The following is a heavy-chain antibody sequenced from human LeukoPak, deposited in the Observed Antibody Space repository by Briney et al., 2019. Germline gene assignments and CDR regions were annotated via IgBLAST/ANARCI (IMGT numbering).Heavy chain of an antibody. CDR3: AKDRVVTATPNWFDP. V-gene: IGHV3-23*01. D-gene: IGHD2-21*02. J-gene: IGHJ5*02. CDR2: ISGSGGST. Sequence: GGSLRLSCAASGFTFSSYAMSWVRQAPGKGLEWVSAISGSGGSTHYADSVKGRFTISRDNSKNTLYLQMNSLRAEDTAVYYCAKDRVVTATPNWFDPWGQGTLVTVSS. CDR1: GFTFSSYA.